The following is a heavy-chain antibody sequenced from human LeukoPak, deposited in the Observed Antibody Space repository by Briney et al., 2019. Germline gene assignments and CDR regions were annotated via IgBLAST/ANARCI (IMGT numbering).Heavy chain of an antibody. CDR1: GYSISSGYY. CDR2: FYDSGNT. CDR3: ARGAVAGPEYYFDY. V-gene: IGHV4-38-2*02. J-gene: IGHJ4*02. D-gene: IGHD6-19*01. Sequence: SETLSLTCTVSGYSISSGYYWGWIRQPPGKGLEWIGSFYDSGNTYYNPSLKSRVTISVDTSKNQFSLKLSSVTAADTAVYYCARGAVAGPEYYFDYWGQGTLVTVSS.